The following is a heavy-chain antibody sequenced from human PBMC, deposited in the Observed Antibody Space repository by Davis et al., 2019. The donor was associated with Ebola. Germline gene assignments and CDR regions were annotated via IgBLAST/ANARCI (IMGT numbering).Heavy chain of an antibody. V-gene: IGHV4-4*02. CDR1: GGSISSSNW. CDR3: ASFKSLDYYYGMDV. Sequence: MPSETLSLTCAVSGGSISSSNWWRWVRQPPGKGLEWIGEIYHSGSTNYNPSLKSRVTISVDTSKNQFSLKLSSVTAADTAVYYCASFKSLDYYYGMDVWGQGTTVTVSS. J-gene: IGHJ6*02. CDR2: IYHSGST.